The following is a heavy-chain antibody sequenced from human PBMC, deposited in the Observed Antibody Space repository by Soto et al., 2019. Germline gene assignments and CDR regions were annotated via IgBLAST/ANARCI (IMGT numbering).Heavy chain of an antibody. CDR3: VRGGGYYDLLSGYDY. J-gene: IGHJ4*02. Sequence: QVQLVQSGAEVKKPGASVTVSCKASGYTFTNYDMNWVRQATGQGLEWMGWMNPNSGNTGYAQKFQGRVTMTRNTSISTADRELSSLSSEATAVYYCVRGGGYYDLLSGYDYWGQGTLVTVSS. D-gene: IGHD3-3*01. V-gene: IGHV1-8*01. CDR2: MNPNSGNT. CDR1: GYTFTNYD.